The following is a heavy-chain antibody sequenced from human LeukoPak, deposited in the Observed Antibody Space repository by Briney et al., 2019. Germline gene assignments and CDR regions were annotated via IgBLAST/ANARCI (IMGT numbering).Heavy chain of an antibody. V-gene: IGHV3-30*18. CDR3: ANYGDYQYFDY. CDR1: GFTFINYG. Sequence: GRSLRLSCAASGFTFINYGMHWVRQAPGKGLEWVAVISYDGTNKYYADSVKGRFTISRDNSKTTLYLQMNSLKTDDTAVYSCANYGDYQYFDYWGQGTPVTVSS. D-gene: IGHD4-17*01. J-gene: IGHJ4*02. CDR2: ISYDGTNK.